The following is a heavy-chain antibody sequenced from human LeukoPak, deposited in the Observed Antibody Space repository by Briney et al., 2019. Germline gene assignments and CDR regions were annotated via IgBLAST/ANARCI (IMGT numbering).Heavy chain of an antibody. V-gene: IGHV3-74*01. CDR3: ARDLAKGDVFDI. Sequence: PGGSLRLSCAASGFTFSSYWMHWVRQAPGKGLVWVSRINSDGSSTSYADSVKGRFTISRDNTKNTLYLQMNSMRDDDTAVYCWARDLAKGDVFDIWGQGTMVTVSS. CDR1: GFTFSSYW. CDR2: INSDGSST. J-gene: IGHJ3*02.